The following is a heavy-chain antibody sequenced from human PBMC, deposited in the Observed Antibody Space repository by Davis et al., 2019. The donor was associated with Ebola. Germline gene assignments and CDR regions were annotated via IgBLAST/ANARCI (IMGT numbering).Heavy chain of an antibody. J-gene: IGHJ5*02. CDR1: GGSITSNNYY. CDR3: ARDLGLRGWFDP. D-gene: IGHD4-17*01. Sequence: PSETLSLTCTVPGGSITSNNYYWSWIRQPPGKGLEWIGYMYNSGSTNYNPALKSRVTISGDTSKNQFSLKVSSVTDADTAVYYCARDLGLRGWFDPWGQGTMVIVSS. CDR2: MYNSGST. V-gene: IGHV4-61*01.